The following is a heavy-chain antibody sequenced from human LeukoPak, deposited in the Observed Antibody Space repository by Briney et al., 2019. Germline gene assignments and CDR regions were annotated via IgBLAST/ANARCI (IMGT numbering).Heavy chain of an antibody. CDR2: INTNTGTP. V-gene: IGHV7-4-1*02. CDR1: GYTFTSYA. J-gene: IGHJ4*02. CDR3: ARGDGDYVLLY. Sequence: SVKVSCKASGYTFTSYALNWVRQAPGQGLEYMGWINTNTGTPTYAQGFTGRFVFSLDTSVSTAYLQISSLKAEDTVVYYCARGDGDYVLLYWGQGTLVTVSS. D-gene: IGHD4-17*01.